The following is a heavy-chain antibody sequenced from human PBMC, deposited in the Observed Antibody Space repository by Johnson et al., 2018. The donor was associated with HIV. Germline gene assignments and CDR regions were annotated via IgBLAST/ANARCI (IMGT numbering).Heavy chain of an antibody. Sequence: VQLVESGGGLVQPGGSLRLSCAASKLTFSNYAMTWVRQAPGKGLEWVSSICGSDGATDYAVSVKGRFTISTANSNHPLYLQMNSLRAEDTAVYYCAKNFGQILAASCLEVGDAFYIWGQGTMGTVSS. CDR1: KLTFSNYA. CDR3: AKNFGQILAASCLEVGDAFYI. D-gene: IGHD2/OR15-2a*01. V-gene: IGHV3-23*04. CDR2: ICGSDGAT. J-gene: IGHJ3*02.